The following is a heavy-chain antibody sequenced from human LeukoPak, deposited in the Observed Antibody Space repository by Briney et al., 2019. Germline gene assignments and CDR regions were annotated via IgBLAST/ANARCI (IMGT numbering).Heavy chain of an antibody. D-gene: IGHD2-15*01. V-gene: IGHV4-39*01. J-gene: IGHJ4*02. CDR1: GGSISSSNYH. Sequence: SETLSLTCTVSGGSISSSNYHWGWIRLPPGKGLEWIGSIFYSGTTYYNPSLKSRVTISVDTSKNQFSLKLSSVTAADTALYYCARHEDIVTPFDYWGQGTLVTVSS. CDR2: IFYSGTT. CDR3: ARHEDIVTPFDY.